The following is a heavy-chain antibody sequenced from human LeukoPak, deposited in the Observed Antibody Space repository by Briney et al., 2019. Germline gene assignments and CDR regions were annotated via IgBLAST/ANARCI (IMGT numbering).Heavy chain of an antibody. CDR3: ARDLYYYDSSGYLTAFDY. V-gene: IGHV3-23*01. CDR1: GFTFSSYA. CDR2: ISGSGGST. J-gene: IGHJ4*02. D-gene: IGHD3-22*01. Sequence: SGGSLRLSCAASGFTFSSYAMSWVRQAPGKGLEWVSAISGSGGSTYYADSVKGRFTISRDNSKNTLYLQMNSLRAEDTAVYYCARDLYYYDSSGYLTAFDYWGQGTLVTVSS.